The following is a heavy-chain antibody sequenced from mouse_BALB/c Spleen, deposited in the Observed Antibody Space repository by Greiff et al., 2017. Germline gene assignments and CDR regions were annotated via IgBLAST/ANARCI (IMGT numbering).Heavy chain of an antibody. J-gene: IGHJ1*01. D-gene: IGHD1-1*01. Sequence: QVQLKQSGPSLVQPSQSLSITCTVSGFSLTSYGVHWVRQSPGKGLEWLGVIWRGGSTDYNAAFMSRLSITKDNSKSQVFFKMNSLQADDTAIYYCAKTHILYGREWYFDVWGAGTTVTVSS. CDR3: AKTHILYGREWYFDV. V-gene: IGHV2-5-1*01. CDR2: IWRGGST. CDR1: GFSLTSYG.